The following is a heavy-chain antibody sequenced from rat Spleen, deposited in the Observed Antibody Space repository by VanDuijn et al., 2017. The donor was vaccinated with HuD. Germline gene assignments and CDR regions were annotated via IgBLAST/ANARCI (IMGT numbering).Heavy chain of an antibody. J-gene: IGHJ2*01. D-gene: IGHD4-3*01. Sequence: EVQLVESGGGLVQPGRSLKLSCAASGFTFSDYYMAWVRQAPKKGLEWVATISYDGSSTYYRDSVKGRFTISRDNAKSTLYLQMDSLRSEDTATYYCARDVNRGGLGGYWGQGVMVTVSS. CDR2: ISYDGSST. CDR1: GFTFSDYY. V-gene: IGHV5-7*01. CDR3: ARDVNRGGLGGY.